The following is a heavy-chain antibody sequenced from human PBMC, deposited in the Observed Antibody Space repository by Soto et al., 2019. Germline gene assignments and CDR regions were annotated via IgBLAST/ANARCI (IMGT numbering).Heavy chain of an antibody. V-gene: IGHV4-61*01. CDR1: GGSVSSGSYY. Sequence: QVQLQESGPGLVKPSETLSLTCTVSGGSVSSGSYYWSWIRQPPGKGLEWIGYIYYSGSTNYNPSLTSRVTISVDTSKNQFSLKLSSVTAADTAVYYCARDVPGTAVNCWGQGTLVTVSS. CDR3: ARDVPGTAVNC. CDR2: IYYSGST. D-gene: IGHD3-10*01. J-gene: IGHJ4*02.